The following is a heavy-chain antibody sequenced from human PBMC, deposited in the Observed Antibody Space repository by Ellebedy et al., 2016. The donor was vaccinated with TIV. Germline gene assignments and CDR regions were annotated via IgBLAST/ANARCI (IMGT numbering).Heavy chain of an antibody. J-gene: IGHJ4*02. CDR3: AREDGDYGFDY. CDR2: IKFDEIEK. V-gene: IGHV3-7*04. CDR1: GFTFSNFW. D-gene: IGHD4-17*01. Sequence: GESLKISCAASGFTFSNFWMGWIRQAPGKGLEYVAHIKFDEIEKYHANSVKGRFTISRDSAKNSLYLQMNSLRAEDTAVYYCAREDGDYGFDYWGQGTLVTVSS.